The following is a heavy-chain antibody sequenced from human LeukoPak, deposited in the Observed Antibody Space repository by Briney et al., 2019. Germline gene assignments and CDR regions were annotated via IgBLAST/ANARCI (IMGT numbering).Heavy chain of an antibody. CDR3: ARREVTTWAFDI. D-gene: IGHD4-17*01. CDR1: GFTFSSYS. Sequence: GGSLRLSCAASGFTFSSYSMNWARQAPGKGLEWVSYISSSSNTIYYADSVKGRSTISRDNAKNSLYLQMNSLRAEDTAVYYCARREVTTWAFDIWGQGTMVTVSS. CDR2: ISSSSNTI. V-gene: IGHV3-48*04. J-gene: IGHJ3*02.